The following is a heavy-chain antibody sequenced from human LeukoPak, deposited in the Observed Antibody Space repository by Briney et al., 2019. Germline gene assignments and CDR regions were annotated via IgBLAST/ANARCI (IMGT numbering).Heavy chain of an antibody. CDR1: GFTFSDYY. J-gene: IGHJ5*02. Sequence: GGSLRLSCAVSGFTFSDYYMSWIRQAPGKGLEWVSYISSSGSTIYYADSVKGRFTISRDNAKNSLYLQMNSLRAEDTAVYYCARDSARNWFDPWGQGTLVTVSS. CDR2: ISSSGSTI. V-gene: IGHV3-11*04. CDR3: ARDSARNWFDP.